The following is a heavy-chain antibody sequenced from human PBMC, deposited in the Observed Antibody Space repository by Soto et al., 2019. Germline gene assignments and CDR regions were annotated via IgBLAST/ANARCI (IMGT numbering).Heavy chain of an antibody. CDR1: GFTFSSCA. J-gene: IGHJ4*02. CDR2: MSYDGSNK. V-gene: IGHV3-30-3*01. CDR3: ARDKRDLRFLEWSYYFDY. Sequence: QVQLVESGGGVVQPGRSLRLSCAASGFTFSSCAMHWVRQAPGKGLEWVALMSYDGSNKYYADSVKGRFTISRDNSKNTXYPQMNSLRAEDTAVYYCARDKRDLRFLEWSYYFDYWGQGTLVTVSS. D-gene: IGHD3-3*01.